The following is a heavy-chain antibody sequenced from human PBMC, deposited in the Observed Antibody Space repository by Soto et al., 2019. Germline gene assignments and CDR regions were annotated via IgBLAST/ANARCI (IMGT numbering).Heavy chain of an antibody. CDR3: ASLPIYGGNFRPDYYYGMDV. D-gene: IGHD4-17*01. CDR1: GYTFTSYD. V-gene: IGHV1-8*01. Sequence: ASVKVSCKASGYTFTSYDINWVRQATGRGLEWMGWMNPNSGNTGYAQKFQGRVTMTRNTSISTAYMELSSLRSEDTAVYYCASLPIYGGNFRPDYYYGMDVWGQGTTVTVSS. J-gene: IGHJ6*02. CDR2: MNPNSGNT.